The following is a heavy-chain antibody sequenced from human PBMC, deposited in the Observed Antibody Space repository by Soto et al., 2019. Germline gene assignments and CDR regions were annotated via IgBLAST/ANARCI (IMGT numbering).Heavy chain of an antibody. V-gene: IGHV4-38-2*01. J-gene: IGHJ4*02. CDR3: ATFPSPVAATRLDY. CDR2: IYHSGST. D-gene: IGHD6-19*01. CDR1: GYSISSGYY. Sequence: PSETLSLTCAVSGYSISSGYYWGWIRQPPGKGLEWIGSIYHSGSTYYNPSLKSRVTISVDTSKNQFSLKLSSVTAADTAVYYCATFPSPVAATRLDYWGQGTLVTVSS.